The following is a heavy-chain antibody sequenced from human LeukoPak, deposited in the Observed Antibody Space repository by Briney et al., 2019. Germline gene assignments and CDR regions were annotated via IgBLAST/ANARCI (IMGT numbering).Heavy chain of an antibody. J-gene: IGHJ4*02. CDR3: ARDLGPHYSSSSETFDY. D-gene: IGHD6-6*01. Sequence: GGSLRLSCAASGFTLSTYAMSWVRQAPGKGLEWVANIKQDGFEKYYVDSVKGRFTISRDNAKNSLFLQVNSLRAEDTAVYYCARDLGPHYSSSSETFDYWGQGTLVTVSS. CDR2: IKQDGFEK. V-gene: IGHV3-7*01. CDR1: GFTLSTYA.